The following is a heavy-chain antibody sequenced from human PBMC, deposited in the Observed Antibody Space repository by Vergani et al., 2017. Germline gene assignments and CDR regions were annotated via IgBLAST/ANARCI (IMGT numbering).Heavy chain of an antibody. D-gene: IGHD2-15*01. Sequence: QVQLQESGPGLVKPSETLSLTCTVSGGSISSYNWSWIRQPPGKGLEWIGYIYYSGSTNYNPSLKSRVTISVDTSKNQFSLKLSSVTAADTAVYYCARDVLGFWFDPWGQGTLVTVSS. CDR3: ARDVLGFWFDP. V-gene: IGHV4-59*01. CDR2: IYYSGST. J-gene: IGHJ5*02. CDR1: GGSISSYN.